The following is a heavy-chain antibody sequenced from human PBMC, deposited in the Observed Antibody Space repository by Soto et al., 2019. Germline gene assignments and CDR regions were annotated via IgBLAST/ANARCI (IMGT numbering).Heavy chain of an antibody. CDR2: INHSGST. J-gene: IGHJ5*02. D-gene: IGHD3-22*01. V-gene: IGHV4-34*01. CDR1: GGSFSGYY. CDR3: ARGPITTNPRFDP. Sequence: SATLSLTCAVYGGSFSGYYWSWIRQPPGKGLEWIGEINHSGSTNYNPSLKSRVTISVDTSKNQFSLKLSSVTAADTAVYYCARGPITTNPRFDPWGQGTLVTAPQ.